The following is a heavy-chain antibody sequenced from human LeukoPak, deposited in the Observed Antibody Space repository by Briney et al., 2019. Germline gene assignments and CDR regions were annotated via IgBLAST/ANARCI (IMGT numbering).Heavy chain of an antibody. D-gene: IGHD3-9*01. CDR3: ARVLRYYDILSKPFDY. Sequence: VASVKVSCKASGYTFTSYGISWVRQAPGQGLEWMGWISAYNGNTNYAQKLQGRVTMTTDTSTSTAYMELSRLRSDDTAVYYCARVLRYYDILSKPFDYWGQGTLVTVSS. CDR1: GYTFTSYG. V-gene: IGHV1-18*01. J-gene: IGHJ4*02. CDR2: ISAYNGNT.